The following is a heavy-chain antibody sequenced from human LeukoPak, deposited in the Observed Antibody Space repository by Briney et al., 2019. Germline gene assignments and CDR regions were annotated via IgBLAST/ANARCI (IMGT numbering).Heavy chain of an antibody. CDR2: ISYDGTKA. V-gene: IGHV3-30*04. Sequence: GGSLRLSCAPSGFTLSSSNMHWVRQSPGKGLEWLALISYDGTKAYYADSVKGRFTISRDNSENTLFLQMNSLSAEDTAMYYCEREWFGESNWGQGTLVIVSS. J-gene: IGHJ4*02. CDR3: EREWFGESN. D-gene: IGHD3-10*01. CDR1: GFTLSSSN.